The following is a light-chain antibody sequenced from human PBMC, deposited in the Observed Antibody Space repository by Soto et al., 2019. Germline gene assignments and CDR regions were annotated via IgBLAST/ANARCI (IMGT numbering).Light chain of an antibody. J-gene: IGKJ2*01. CDR3: QQYGSSPYT. V-gene: IGKV3-20*01. CDR2: GAS. CDR1: QSVSSSY. Sequence: IVLTQSPGTLSLSPGERATLSCRARQSVSSSYLAWYQQKPGQAPRLLIYGASSRATGIPDRFSGSGSGTDFTLTISRLEPEDFAVYYCQQYGSSPYTFGQGTKLEMK.